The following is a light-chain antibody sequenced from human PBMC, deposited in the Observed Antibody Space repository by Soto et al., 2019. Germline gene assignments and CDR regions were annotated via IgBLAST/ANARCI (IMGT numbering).Light chain of an antibody. CDR1: SSDVGAYNY. CDR3: SSYAGSTSL. Sequence: QSALTQPPSASGSPGQSVTISCTGTSSDVGAYNYVSWYQQHPGRAPRLMIYEVSKRPPGVPDRFSASKSGNTASLTVSGLQAEDEADYYCSSYAGSTSLFGGGTKLTVL. V-gene: IGLV2-8*01. CDR2: EVS. J-gene: IGLJ2*01.